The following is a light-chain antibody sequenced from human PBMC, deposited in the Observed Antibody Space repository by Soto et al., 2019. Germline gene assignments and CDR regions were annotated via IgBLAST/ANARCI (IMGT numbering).Light chain of an antibody. J-gene: IGLJ2*01. CDR1: ISDVGGYNY. Sequence: QSALTQPPSASGSLGQSVTISCTGTISDVGGYNYVSWHQQHPGKAPKVMIYEVTKRPPGVPDRFSGSKSGTTASLTVSGLQAEDEADYYCGAWAGGGHRFLLGGGTKLTVL. V-gene: IGLV2-8*01. CDR2: EVT. CDR3: GAWAGGGHRFL.